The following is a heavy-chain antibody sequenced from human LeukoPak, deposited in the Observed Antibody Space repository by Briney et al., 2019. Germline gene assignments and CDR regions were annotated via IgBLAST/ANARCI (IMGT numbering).Heavy chain of an antibody. CDR1: GGSISSHY. J-gene: IGHJ4*02. Sequence: SETLSLTCTVSGGSISSHYWSWIRQPPGKGLEWIGYIYYSGSTNYNPSLKSRVTISVDTSKNQFSLKLSSVTAADTAVYYCARQGTGYYDSSGYRKIYYFDYWGQGTLVTVSS. CDR2: IYYSGST. V-gene: IGHV4-59*08. D-gene: IGHD3-22*01. CDR3: ARQGTGYYDSSGYRKIYYFDY.